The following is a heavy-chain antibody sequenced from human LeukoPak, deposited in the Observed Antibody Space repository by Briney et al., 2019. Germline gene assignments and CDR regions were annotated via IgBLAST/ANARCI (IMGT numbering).Heavy chain of an antibody. D-gene: IGHD6-6*01. CDR3: ARARSTAARPDRRRYNWFDP. J-gene: IGHJ5*02. Sequence: SETLSLTCAVYGGSFSGYYWSWIRQPPGKGLEWIGEINHSGSTNYNPSLKSRVTISVDTSKNQFSLKLSSVTAADTAVYYCARARSTAARPDRRRYNWFDPWGQGTLVTVSS. V-gene: IGHV4-34*01. CDR1: GGSFSGYY. CDR2: INHSGST.